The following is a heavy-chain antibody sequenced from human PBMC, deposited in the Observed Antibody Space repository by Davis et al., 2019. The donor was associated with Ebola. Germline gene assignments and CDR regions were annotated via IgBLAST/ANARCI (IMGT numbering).Heavy chain of an antibody. Sequence: SVQVSCKASTGTFGSSASSWVRHAPRQGLEWLGGVIPLFGSSKYAQKFHDRAAINAAESTNTAYMELSSLRSDDTAVYYCARGRPWLWVATPVRFDSWGLGTLVIVSS. J-gene: IGHJ4*02. CDR1: TGTFGSSA. D-gene: IGHD5-12*01. V-gene: IGHV1-69*13. CDR3: ARGRPWLWVATPVRFDS. CDR2: VIPLFGSS.